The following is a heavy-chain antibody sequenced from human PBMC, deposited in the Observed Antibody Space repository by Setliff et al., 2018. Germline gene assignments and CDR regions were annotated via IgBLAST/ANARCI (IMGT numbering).Heavy chain of an antibody. CDR3: ARVPVVGATKLYWFDP. CDR1: GYTFTSYA. CDR2: INAGNGNT. D-gene: IGHD1-26*01. V-gene: IGHV1-3*01. J-gene: IGHJ5*02. Sequence: ASVKVSCKASGYTFTSYAMHWVRQAPGQRLEWMGWINAGNGNTKYSQKFQGRVTITRDTSASTAYMELSSLRSEDTAVYYCARVPVVGATKLYWFDPWGQGTLVTVSS.